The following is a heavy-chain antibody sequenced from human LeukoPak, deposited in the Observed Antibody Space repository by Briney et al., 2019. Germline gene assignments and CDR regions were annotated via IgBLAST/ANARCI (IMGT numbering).Heavy chain of an antibody. Sequence: ASVKVSCKASGYTFTGYYMHWVRQAPGQGLEWMGWINPNSGGTNYAQKFQGRVTMTRDTSISTAYMELSRLRSDDTAVYYCARFHSLVVVAAPNWFDPWGQGTLVTVSS. V-gene: IGHV1-2*02. J-gene: IGHJ5*02. CDR2: INPNSGGT. CDR3: ARFHSLVVVAAPNWFDP. CDR1: GYTFTGYY. D-gene: IGHD2-15*01.